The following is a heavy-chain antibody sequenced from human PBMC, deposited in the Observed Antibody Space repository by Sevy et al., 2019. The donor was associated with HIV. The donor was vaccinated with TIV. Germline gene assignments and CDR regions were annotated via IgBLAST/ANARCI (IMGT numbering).Heavy chain of an antibody. D-gene: IGHD2-8*01. CDR2: LSFGCGEI. J-gene: IGHJ4*02. CDR3: AREGCTKPHDY. Sequence: GGSLRLSCAASGFTFSKYSMSWLRQPPGKGLEWVSTLSFGCGEINYADSVKGRFTISRDNSKSSVYLQMNNLRPEDTAVYYCAREGCTKPHDYWGQGILVTVSS. CDR1: GFTFSKYS. V-gene: IGHV3-23*01.